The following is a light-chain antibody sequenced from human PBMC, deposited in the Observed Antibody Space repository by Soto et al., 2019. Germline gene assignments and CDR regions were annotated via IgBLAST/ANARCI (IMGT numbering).Light chain of an antibody. J-gene: IGKJ5*01. CDR3: QQYDTYSIT. Sequence: DIQMTQSPSTLSGSVGDRVTITCRASQTISSWLAWYQQKPGKAPKLLIYKASSLQSGVPSRFSGSGSGTEFTLTISSLQPDDFATYYCQQYDTYSITFGRGTRLEIK. CDR1: QTISSW. CDR2: KAS. V-gene: IGKV1-5*03.